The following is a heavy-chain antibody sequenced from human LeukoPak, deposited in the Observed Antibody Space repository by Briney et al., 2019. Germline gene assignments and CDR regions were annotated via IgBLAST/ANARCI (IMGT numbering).Heavy chain of an antibody. Sequence: GGSLRLSCVASGFTLSDYYMKWVRQPPGKGLEWLSDISTSGNSKYYADSVKGRFTISRDNAKNSLYLQMNSLRAEDTAVYYCARENWNYGRYFDYWGQGTLVTVSS. V-gene: IGHV3-11*01. CDR3: ARENWNYGRYFDY. J-gene: IGHJ4*02. CDR2: ISTSGNSK. D-gene: IGHD1-7*01. CDR1: GFTLSDYY.